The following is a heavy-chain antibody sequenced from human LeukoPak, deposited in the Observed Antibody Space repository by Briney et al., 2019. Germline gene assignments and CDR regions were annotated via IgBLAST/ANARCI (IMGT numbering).Heavy chain of an antibody. V-gene: IGHV3-33*05. CDR3: AKDYYSGSGTPRGYFFDH. CDR2: VSLDGANK. D-gene: IGHD3-10*01. Sequence: GRSLRLSCAASGFSFSDYAMHWVRQAPGKGLEWVAIVSLDGANKYYADSVKGRFTVSRGNSENTLYLQMNSLRAEDTAIYYCAKDYYSGSGTPRGYFFDHWGQGSLVAVSS. J-gene: IGHJ4*02. CDR1: GFSFSDYA.